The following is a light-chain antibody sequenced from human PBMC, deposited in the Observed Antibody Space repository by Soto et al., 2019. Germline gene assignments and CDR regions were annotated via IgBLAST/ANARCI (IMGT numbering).Light chain of an antibody. CDR1: ESLFGF. Sequence: EIVMTQSPATLSVSPGERVTLSCRASESLFGFLAWYQHKPGQAPRLLIYGGSTKATGVPARFSGSGSATDFTLTITSLQSDDSAVYYCQSYNDWPFAFGQGTKLEI. V-gene: IGKV3-15*01. CDR2: GGS. CDR3: QSYNDWPFA. J-gene: IGKJ2*01.